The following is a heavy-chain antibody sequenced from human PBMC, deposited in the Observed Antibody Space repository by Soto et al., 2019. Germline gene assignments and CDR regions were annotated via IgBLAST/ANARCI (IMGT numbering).Heavy chain of an antibody. V-gene: IGHV4-39*01. CDR2: MSYSGST. D-gene: IGHD3-3*01. Sequence: PSETLSLTCTVSGGSISSSSYYWGWIRQPPGKGPEWIGSMSYSGSTYYNPSLKSRVTISVDTSKNQFSLKLSSVTAADTAVYYCARGHGGITVFGAPGHFDYWGQGTLVTVSS. CDR1: GGSISSSSYY. J-gene: IGHJ4*02. CDR3: ARGHGGITVFGAPGHFDY.